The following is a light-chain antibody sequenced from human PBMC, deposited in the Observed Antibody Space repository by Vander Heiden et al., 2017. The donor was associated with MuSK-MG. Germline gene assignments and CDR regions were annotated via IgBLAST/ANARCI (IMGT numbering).Light chain of an antibody. CDR1: SSDVGGYNY. Sequence: VTISCTGTSSDVGGYNYVSWYQQHPGKAPKLMIYDVSNRPSGVPDRFSGSKSGNTASLTISGLQAEDESDYYCCSYAGSYTVVFGGGTKLTVL. J-gene: IGLJ2*01. V-gene: IGLV2-11*03. CDR2: DVS. CDR3: CSYAGSYTVV.